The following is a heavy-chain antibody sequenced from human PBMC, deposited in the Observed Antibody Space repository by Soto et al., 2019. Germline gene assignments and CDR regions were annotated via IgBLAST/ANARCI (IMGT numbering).Heavy chain of an antibody. D-gene: IGHD3-10*01. CDR1: GFTFNNYA. J-gene: IGHJ4*02. CDR2: ISGGGGTT. CDR3: AKGRGGSGSLTPRVDF. Sequence: EVQLLESGGGLVQPGGSLRLSCAASGFTFNNYAMTWVRQAPGKGLEWVSAISGGGGTTSYADSVKGRFTVSRDGSKNTLYLQMSSPRAEDTALYYCAKGRGGSGSLTPRVDFWGQGTLVTVSS. V-gene: IGHV3-23*01.